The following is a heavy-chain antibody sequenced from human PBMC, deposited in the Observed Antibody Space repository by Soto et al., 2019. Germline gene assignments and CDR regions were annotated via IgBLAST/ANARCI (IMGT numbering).Heavy chain of an antibody. CDR2: IYYSGSS. D-gene: IGHD1-1*01. Sequence: SETRSLTCTVSGDSISSTDYYWSWVRQHPGKGLEWIGYIYYSGSSYYNPSLKSRVTISVDTSKNQFSLKLNSVTAADTAVYYCARHRIRTGNYYMDVWGKGTTVTVSS. J-gene: IGHJ6*03. CDR1: GDSISSTDYY. V-gene: IGHV4-31*03. CDR3: ARHRIRTGNYYMDV.